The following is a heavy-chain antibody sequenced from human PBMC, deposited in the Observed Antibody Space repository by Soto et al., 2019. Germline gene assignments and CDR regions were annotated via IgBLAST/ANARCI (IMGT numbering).Heavy chain of an antibody. CDR3: ARVSGVDFWSGYPDGSFDY. CDR2: TRNKANSYTT. Sequence: GGSLRLSCAASGFTFSDHYMDWVRQAPGKGLEWVGRTRNKANSYTTEYAASVKGRFTISRDESKNLLYLQMNSLKTEDTAVYYCARVSGVDFWSGYPDGSFDYWGQGTLVTVSS. CDR1: GFTFSDHY. D-gene: IGHD3-3*01. J-gene: IGHJ4*02. V-gene: IGHV3-72*01.